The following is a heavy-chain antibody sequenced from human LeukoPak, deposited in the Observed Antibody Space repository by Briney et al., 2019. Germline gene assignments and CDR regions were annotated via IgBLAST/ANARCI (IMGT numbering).Heavy chain of an antibody. CDR2: ISSSGSTI. D-gene: IGHD3-3*01. CDR1: GFTFSDYY. CDR3: ARDHYDFWSGYYRVSQGLFDY. J-gene: IGHJ4*02. V-gene: IGHV3-11*04. Sequence: GGSLRLSCAASGFTFSDYYMSWIRQAPGKGLEWVSYISSSGSTIYYADSVKGRFTISRDNAKNSLYLQMNSLRAEDTAVYYCARDHYDFWSGYYRVSQGLFDYWGQGTLVTVSS.